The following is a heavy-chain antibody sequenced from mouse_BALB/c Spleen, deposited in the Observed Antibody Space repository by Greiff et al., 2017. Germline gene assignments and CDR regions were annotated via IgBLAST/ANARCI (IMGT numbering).Heavy chain of an antibody. J-gene: IGHJ3*01. CDR2: ISYDGSN. D-gene: IGHD3-1*01. CDR1: GYSITSGYY. Sequence: LLESGPGLVKPSQSLSLTCSVTGYSITSGYYWNWIRQFPGNKLEWMGYISYDGSNNYNPSLKNRISITRDTSKNQFFLKLNSVTTEDTATYYCARDRAAWFAYWGQGTLVTVSA. CDR3: ARDRAAWFAY. V-gene: IGHV3-6*02.